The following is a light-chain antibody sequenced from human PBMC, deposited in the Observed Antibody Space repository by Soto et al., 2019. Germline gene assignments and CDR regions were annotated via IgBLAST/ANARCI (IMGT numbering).Light chain of an antibody. CDR2: EVS. CDR1: SSDVGGYNY. Sequence: QSALTQPASVSGSPGQWITISCTGTSSDVGGYNYVYWYQQHPGKAPQLMIYEVSNRPSGVANRFSDSKSGNTAYLTISGLQAEDDDDYCCSTSTTTSTTWVFGGGTKLTVL. CDR3: STSTTTSTTWV. J-gene: IGLJ3*02. V-gene: IGLV2-14*01.